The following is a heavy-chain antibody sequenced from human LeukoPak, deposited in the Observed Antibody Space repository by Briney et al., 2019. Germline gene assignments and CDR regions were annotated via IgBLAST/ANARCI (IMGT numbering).Heavy chain of an antibody. Sequence: QAGGSLRLSCAASGFTLSSYWMNWVRQAPGKGLEWVADINQDGSVKYYVDSVKGRFTISRDNAKNSLYVQMNSLGADDTALYYCARPGGFGVQPLDFWGQGTLVTVSS. CDR1: GFTLSSYW. V-gene: IGHV3-7*01. CDR3: ARPGGFGVQPLDF. J-gene: IGHJ4*02. CDR2: INQDGSVK. D-gene: IGHD3-10*01.